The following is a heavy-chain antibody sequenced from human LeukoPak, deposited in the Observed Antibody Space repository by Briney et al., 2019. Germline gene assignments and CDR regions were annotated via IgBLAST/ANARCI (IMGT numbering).Heavy chain of an antibody. Sequence: PSETLSLTCTVSGGSISSSDYYWSWIRQPPGRGLEWIGYIYYSGSTYSNPSLKSRVTISIDTSKNQLLLKLSSVTAADTAVYYCARDRYECSGGICSPYNWFDPWGQGTLVTVSS. CDR3: ARDRYECSGGICSPYNWFDP. J-gene: IGHJ5*02. CDR2: IYYSGST. V-gene: IGHV4-30-4*01. D-gene: IGHD2-15*01. CDR1: GGSISSSDYY.